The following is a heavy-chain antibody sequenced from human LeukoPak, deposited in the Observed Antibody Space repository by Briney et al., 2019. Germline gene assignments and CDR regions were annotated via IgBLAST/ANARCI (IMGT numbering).Heavy chain of an antibody. CDR2: IIPIFGTA. Sequence: SVKVSCKASGGTFSSYAISWVRQAPGQGLEWMGGIIPIFGTANYAQKFQGRVTITTDESTSTAYMELSSLRSEDTAVYYCARDLRHGGYYFDYWGQGTLVTVSS. V-gene: IGHV1-69*05. CDR1: GGTFSSYA. J-gene: IGHJ4*02. D-gene: IGHD4-23*01. CDR3: ARDLRHGGYYFDY.